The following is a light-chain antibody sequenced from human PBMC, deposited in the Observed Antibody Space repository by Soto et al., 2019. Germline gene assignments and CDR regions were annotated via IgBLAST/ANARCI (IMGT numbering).Light chain of an antibody. J-gene: IGKJ1*01. CDR3: QHYNSYSEA. CDR1: QTISSW. Sequence: DIQITQSPSTLSGSVGDRATITCRASQTISSWLARYQQTTGKAPKILIYKASTLKSGVPSRFRGSGSGTECTLPISRLQPDDFATYYCQHYNSYSEAFGQGTKVDIK. CDR2: KAS. V-gene: IGKV1-5*03.